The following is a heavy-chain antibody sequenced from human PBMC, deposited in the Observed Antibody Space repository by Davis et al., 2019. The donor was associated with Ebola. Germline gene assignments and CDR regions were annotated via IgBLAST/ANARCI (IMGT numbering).Heavy chain of an antibody. Sequence: ASVKVSCKASVYTFTSYDFNWLRQAPGQGLAWMGWINPSSGGTYYAQKFQGRVTITADESTSTAYMELSSLRSEDTAVYYCARISRPFDPWGQGTLVTVSS. V-gene: IGHV1-8*01. CDR3: ARISRPFDP. CDR1: VYTFTSYD. J-gene: IGHJ5*02. D-gene: IGHD3-16*02. CDR2: INPSSGGT.